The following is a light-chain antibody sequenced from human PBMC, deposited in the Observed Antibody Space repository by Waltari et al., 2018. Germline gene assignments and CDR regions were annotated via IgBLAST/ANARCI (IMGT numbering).Light chain of an antibody. CDR2: EVS. CDR3: SSYTSSSTHYV. J-gene: IGLJ1*01. V-gene: IGLV2-14*01. CDR1: SSDVGGYNY. Sequence: PGQSITISCTGTSSDVGGYNYVSWYQQHPGKAPKLMIYEVSNRPSGVSNRFSGSKSGNTASLTISGLQAEDEAHYYCSSYTSSSTHYVFGTGTKVTVL.